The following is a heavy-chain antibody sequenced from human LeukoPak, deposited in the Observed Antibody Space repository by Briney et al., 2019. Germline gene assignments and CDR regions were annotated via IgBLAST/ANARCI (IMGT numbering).Heavy chain of an antibody. CDR2: ISWDGGST. CDR1: GFTFDDYA. J-gene: IGHJ4*02. CDR3: AKDWGGGQKAAAGTVDY. Sequence: GGSLRLSCAASGFTFDDYAMHWVRQAPGKGLEWVSLISWDGGSTYYTDSVKGRFTISRDNSKNSLYLQMNSLRAEDTALYYCAKDWGGGQKAAAGTVDYWGQGTLVTVSS. V-gene: IGHV3-43D*03. D-gene: IGHD6-13*01.